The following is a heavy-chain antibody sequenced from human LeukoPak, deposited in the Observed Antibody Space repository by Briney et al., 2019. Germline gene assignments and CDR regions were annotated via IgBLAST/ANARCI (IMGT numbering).Heavy chain of an antibody. Sequence: SETLSLTCTVSGYSLSSGYYWGWIRQPTGKGREWSGRIYHSGSTYYNPSLKRRVTISVYTSKNQFSLKLSSLPAADTSVYCCARHFWSGYYFATYYYYYMVVWGKGTTVTVSS. CDR1: GYSLSSGYY. D-gene: IGHD3-3*02. J-gene: IGHJ6*03. CDR2: IYHSGST. CDR3: ARHFWSGYYFATYYYYYMVV. V-gene: IGHV4-38-2*02.